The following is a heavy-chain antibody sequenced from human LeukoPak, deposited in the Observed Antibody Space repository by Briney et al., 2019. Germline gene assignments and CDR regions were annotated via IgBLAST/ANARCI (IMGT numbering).Heavy chain of an antibody. CDR2: ISSSSSTI. CDR3: ARVTNSRRSNKWLAWFDY. J-gene: IGHJ4*02. Sequence: GGSLRLSCAASGFTFSSYSMNWVRQAPGKGLEWVSYISSSSSTIYYADSVKGRFTISRDNAKNSLYLQMNSLRAEDTAVYYCARVTNSRRSNKWLAWFDYWGQGTLVTVSS. V-gene: IGHV3-48*01. CDR1: GFTFSSYS. D-gene: IGHD6-19*01.